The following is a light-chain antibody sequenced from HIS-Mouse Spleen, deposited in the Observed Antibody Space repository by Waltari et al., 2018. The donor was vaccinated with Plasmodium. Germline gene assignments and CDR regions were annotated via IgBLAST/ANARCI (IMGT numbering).Light chain of an antibody. J-gene: IGLJ3*02. Sequence: SYELTQPPSVSVSPGQTARITCSGDALPKKYAYWYQQKSGQAPVLVSYEASKRPSGSPEGFSGSSSGTMATLTSCGAQVDDEADYYCYSTDSSGNQRVFGGGTKLTVL. V-gene: IGLV3-10*01. CDR3: YSTDSSGNQRV. CDR1: ALPKKY. CDR2: EAS.